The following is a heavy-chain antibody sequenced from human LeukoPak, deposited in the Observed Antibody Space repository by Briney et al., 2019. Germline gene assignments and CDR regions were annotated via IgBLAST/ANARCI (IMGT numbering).Heavy chain of an antibody. D-gene: IGHD3-22*01. Sequence: SETLSLTCNVSGYSINSGYYWSWIRQPPGKGLEWIGNIYHSGSTSYNPSLKSRITISVDTSKNQFSLKLTSVTAADTAVYYCAKIISFYYDNSGSPTSAGYFQHWGQGTLVTVSS. J-gene: IGHJ1*01. CDR2: IYHSGST. CDR1: GYSINSGYY. CDR3: AKIISFYYDNSGSPTSAGYFQH. V-gene: IGHV4-38-2*02.